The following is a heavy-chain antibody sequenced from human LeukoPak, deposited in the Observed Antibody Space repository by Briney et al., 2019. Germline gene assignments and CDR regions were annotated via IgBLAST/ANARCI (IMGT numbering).Heavy chain of an antibody. Sequence: GGSLRLSCAASGFTFSSYWMSWVRQAPGKGLEWVANIKQDGSEKYYVDSVKGRFTISRDNAKNSLYLQMNSLRAEDTAVYYCARNPEDIVLMVYAPSWLDPWGQGTLVTVSS. J-gene: IGHJ5*02. CDR1: GFTFSSYW. V-gene: IGHV3-7*03. D-gene: IGHD2-8*01. CDR2: IKQDGSEK. CDR3: ARNPEDIVLMVYAPSWLDP.